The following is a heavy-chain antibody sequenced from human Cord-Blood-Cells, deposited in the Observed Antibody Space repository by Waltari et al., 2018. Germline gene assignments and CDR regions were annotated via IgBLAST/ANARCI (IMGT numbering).Heavy chain of an antibody. CDR1: GFTFTSSA. V-gene: IGHV1-58*02. D-gene: IGHD3-10*01. Sequence: QMQLVQSGPEVKKPGTSVKVSCKASGFTFTSSAMQWVRQARGQRLEWIGWIVVGSGNTNYAQKFQERVTITRDMSTGTAYMELSSLGSEDTAVYYCAADTENYYGSGSYYAFDIWGQGTMVTVSS. CDR3: AADTENYYGSGSYYAFDI. J-gene: IGHJ3*02. CDR2: IVVGSGNT.